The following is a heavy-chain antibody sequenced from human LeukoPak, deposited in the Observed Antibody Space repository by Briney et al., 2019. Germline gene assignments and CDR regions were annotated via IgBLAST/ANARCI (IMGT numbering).Heavy chain of an antibody. CDR1: GGSISSYY. V-gene: IGHV4-59*01. CDR3: ARDGDDYGGM. J-gene: IGHJ4*02. Sequence: SETLSLTCTVSGGSISSYYWSWIRQPPGKGLEWIGYIYYSGSTNYNPSLKSRVTISVDTSKNQFSLKLSSVTAADTAVYYCARDGDDYGGMWDQGTLVTVSS. D-gene: IGHD4-23*01. CDR2: IYYSGST.